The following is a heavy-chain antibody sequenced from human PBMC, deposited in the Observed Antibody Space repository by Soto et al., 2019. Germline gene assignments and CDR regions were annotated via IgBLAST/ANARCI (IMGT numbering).Heavy chain of an antibody. CDR3: ATSNWFDP. J-gene: IGHJ5*02. Sequence: QLQLQESGPGLVKPSETLSLTCTVSGGSISSRGYYWGWIRQPPGKGPEWIGTIYYSGSTYYNPSLKSRLTISVDTSKNQFSLKLSSVTAADTAVYYCATSNWFDPWGQGTLVTVSS. V-gene: IGHV4-39*01. CDR2: IYYSGST. CDR1: GGSISSRGYY.